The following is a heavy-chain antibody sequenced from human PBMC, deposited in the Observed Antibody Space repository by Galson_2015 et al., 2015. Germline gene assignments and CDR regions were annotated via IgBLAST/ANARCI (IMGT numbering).Heavy chain of an antibody. CDR2: TYYRSKYYN. D-gene: IGHD7-27*01. J-gene: IGHJ4*02. CDR1: GDSVSSNSAA. CDR3: ARELGYYFDY. Sequence: CAISGDSVSSNSAAWNWTRLSPSRGLEWLGRTYYRSKYYNDYAVSVESRIIINPDTSKNQFSLQLNSVTPEDTAVYYCARELGYYFDYWGQGALVTVSS. V-gene: IGHV6-1*01.